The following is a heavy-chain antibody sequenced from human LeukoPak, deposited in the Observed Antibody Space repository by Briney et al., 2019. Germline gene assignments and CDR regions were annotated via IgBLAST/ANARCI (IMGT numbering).Heavy chain of an antibody. V-gene: IGHV1-18*04. Sequence: ASVKVSCKASGYTFTGYYMHWVRQAPGQGLEWMGWISAYNGNTNYAQKLQGRVTMTTDTSTSTAYMELRSLRSDDTAVYYCARGPYQLPLGYCSGGSCYSVNDAFDIWGQGTMVTVSS. D-gene: IGHD2-15*01. CDR2: ISAYNGNT. CDR3: ARGPYQLPLGYCSGGSCYSVNDAFDI. J-gene: IGHJ3*02. CDR1: GYTFTGYY.